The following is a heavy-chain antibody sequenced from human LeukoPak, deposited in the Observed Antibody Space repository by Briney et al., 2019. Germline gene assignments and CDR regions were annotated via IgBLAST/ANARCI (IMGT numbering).Heavy chain of an antibody. J-gene: IGHJ5*02. Sequence: PGGSLRLSCAASGFTLSSYWMSWVRQAPGKGLEWVSAISGSGGSTYYADSMKGRFTISRDNSKNTLYLQMNSLRAEDTAVYYCAKWDILTGFRFDPWGQGTLVTVSS. V-gene: IGHV3-23*01. CDR1: GFTLSSYW. CDR2: ISGSGGST. CDR3: AKWDILTGFRFDP. D-gene: IGHD3-9*01.